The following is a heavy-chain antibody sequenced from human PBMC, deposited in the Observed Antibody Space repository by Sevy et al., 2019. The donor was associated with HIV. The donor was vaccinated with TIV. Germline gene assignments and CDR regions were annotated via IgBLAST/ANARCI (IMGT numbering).Heavy chain of an antibody. Sequence: GGSLRLSCAASGFTFSSYSMNWVRQAPGKGLEWVSYISSSSSTIYYADSGKGRFTISRDNAKNSLYLQMNSLRAEDTAVYYCARGLPKKSEYYDFWSGWRDYGIDVRGQGTTVTVSS. D-gene: IGHD3-3*01. V-gene: IGHV3-48*01. CDR1: GFTFSSYS. CDR2: ISSSSSTI. CDR3: ARGLPKKSEYYDFWSGWRDYGIDV. J-gene: IGHJ6*02.